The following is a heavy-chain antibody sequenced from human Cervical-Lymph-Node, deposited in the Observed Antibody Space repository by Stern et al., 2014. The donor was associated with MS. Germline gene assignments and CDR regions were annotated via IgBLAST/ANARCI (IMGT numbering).Heavy chain of an antibody. CDR1: GYTFTSYY. J-gene: IGHJ4*02. Sequence: VQLLESGAEVKKPGASVKVSCKASGYTFTSYYMHWVRQAPGQGLEWMGIINPSGGSTSYAQKFQGRVTMTRGTSTSTVYMELSSLRTEDTAVYYCASTPRMVRGHSFDYLGQGTLVTVSA. V-gene: IGHV1-46*01. CDR3: ASTPRMVRGHSFDY. D-gene: IGHD3-10*01. CDR2: INPSGGST.